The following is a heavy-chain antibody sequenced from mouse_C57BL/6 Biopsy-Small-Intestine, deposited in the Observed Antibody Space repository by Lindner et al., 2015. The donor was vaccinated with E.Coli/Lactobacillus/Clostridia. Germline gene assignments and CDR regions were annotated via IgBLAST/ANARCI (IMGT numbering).Heavy chain of an antibody. Sequence: VQLQESGAELVRPGASVTLSCKASGYTFTDYEMHWVKQTLVHGLEWIGTIDPETGNAAYNQKFKDKAILTVDKSSNTACLDLRSLTSEDSAVYYCTRFNYGGYWGQGTALTVSS. CDR3: TRFNYGGY. CDR1: GYTFTDYE. J-gene: IGHJ2*01. CDR2: IDPETGNA. V-gene: IGHV1-15*01.